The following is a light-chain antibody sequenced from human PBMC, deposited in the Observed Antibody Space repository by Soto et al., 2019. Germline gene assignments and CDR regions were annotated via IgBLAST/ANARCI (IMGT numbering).Light chain of an antibody. CDR2: RNN. CDR1: TSNIGSNY. V-gene: IGLV1-47*01. CDR3: AAWDDSLSGVV. J-gene: IGLJ2*01. Sequence: QSVLTQPPSASGTPGQRGTISCSGSTSNIGSNYVYWYQHLPGTAPKLLFYRNNQRPSGVPDRFSGSKSGTSASLAISGLRSEDEADCYCAAWDDSLSGVVFCGGTKLTVL.